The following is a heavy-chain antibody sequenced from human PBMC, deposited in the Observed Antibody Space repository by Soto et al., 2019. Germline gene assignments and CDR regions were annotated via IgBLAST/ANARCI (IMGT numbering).Heavy chain of an antibody. CDR2: MNPNSGNT. CDR3: ARGLSYDFWSGYYV. D-gene: IGHD3-3*01. J-gene: IGHJ4*02. V-gene: IGHV1-8*01. CDR1: GYTFTSYD. Sequence: GASVKVSCKASGYTFTSYDINWVRQATGQGLEWMGWMNPNSGNTGYAQKFQGRVTMTRNTSISTAYMELSSLRSEDTAVYYCARGLSYDFWSGYYVWGQGTLVTSPQ.